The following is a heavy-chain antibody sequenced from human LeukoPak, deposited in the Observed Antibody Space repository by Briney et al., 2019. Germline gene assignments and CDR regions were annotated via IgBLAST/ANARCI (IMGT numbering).Heavy chain of an antibody. CDR2: ISAYNGNT. CDR1: GYTFTSYG. J-gene: IGHJ5*02. CDR3: ARDPGYDILTGYSSNWFDP. V-gene: IGHV1-18*01. Sequence: ASVKVSCKASGYTFTSYGISWVRQAPGQGLEWMGWISAYNGNTNYAQKLQGRVTMTTDTSTSTAYMELRSLRSDDTAVYYCARDPGYDILTGYSSNWFDPWGQGTLVTVSS. D-gene: IGHD3-9*01.